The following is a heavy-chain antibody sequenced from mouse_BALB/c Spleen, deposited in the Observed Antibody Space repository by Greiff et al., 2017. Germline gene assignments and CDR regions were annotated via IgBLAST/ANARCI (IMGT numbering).Heavy chain of an antibody. CDR1: GFTFSDYY. CDR3: ARDKRLLRFAY. D-gene: IGHD2-3*01. J-gene: IGHJ3*01. V-gene: IGHV5-4*02. CDR2: ISDGGSYT. Sequence: EVKLQESGGGLVKPGGSLKLSCAASGFTFSDYYMYWVRQTPEKRLEWVATISDGGSYTYYPDSVKGRFTISRDNAKNNLYLQMSSLKSEDTAMYYCARDKRLLRFAYWGQGTLVTVSA.